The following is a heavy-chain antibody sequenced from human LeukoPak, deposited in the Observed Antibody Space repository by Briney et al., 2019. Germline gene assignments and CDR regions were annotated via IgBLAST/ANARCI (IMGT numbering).Heavy chain of an antibody. CDR2: ISGSGGST. D-gene: IGHD6-13*01. CDR1: GFTFTTYA. J-gene: IGHJ6*03. Sequence: GGSLRLSCAASGFTFTTYAMNWVRQAPGKGLEWVSAISGSGGSTYYADSVKGRFTISRDNSKNTLYLQMNSLRAEDTAVYYCAKRAAGTSSYYYYMDVWGEGTTVTVSS. V-gene: IGHV3-23*01. CDR3: AKRAAGTSSYYYYMDV.